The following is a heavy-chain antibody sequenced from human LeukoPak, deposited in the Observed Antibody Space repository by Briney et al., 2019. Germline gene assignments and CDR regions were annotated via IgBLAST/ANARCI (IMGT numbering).Heavy chain of an antibody. D-gene: IGHD3-10*02. V-gene: IGHV3-48*03. CDR2: ISSSDSTI. J-gene: IGHJ6*04. CDR1: GFTFSSYE. CDR3: AELGITMIGGV. Sequence: GGSLRLSCAASGFTFSSYEMHWVRQPPGKGLEWVSYISSSDSTIYYADSVKGRLTISRDNAKNSLYLQMNSLRAEDTAVYYCAELGITMIGGVWGKGTTVTISS.